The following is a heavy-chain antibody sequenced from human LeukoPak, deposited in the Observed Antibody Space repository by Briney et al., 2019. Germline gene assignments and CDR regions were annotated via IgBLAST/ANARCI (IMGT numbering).Heavy chain of an antibody. D-gene: IGHD3-10*01. CDR1: GFTFSNHA. Sequence: GGSLRLSCVGSGFTFSNHAPHWVRQFPGKRLEYVSAISNNGRSTHYTDSVKGRFTVSRDNSKETVYLQLGSLRPEDTALYYCARGLSGAPDYWGRGTLVTVSS. CDR3: ARGLSGAPDY. CDR2: ISNNGRST. V-gene: IGHV3-64*02. J-gene: IGHJ1*01.